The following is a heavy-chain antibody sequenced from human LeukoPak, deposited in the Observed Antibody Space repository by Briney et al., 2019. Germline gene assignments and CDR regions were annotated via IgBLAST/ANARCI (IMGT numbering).Heavy chain of an antibody. V-gene: IGHV5-51*03. J-gene: IGHJ4*02. CDR2: IYPGDSDT. D-gene: IGHD5-24*01. Sequence: GESLKISCKGSGYIFTTYWIGWVRQMPGKGLEWMGIIYPGDSDTRYSPSFQGQVTISADKSISTAYLQWSSLKASDTAMYYCARLGGRDGYNWGDFDYWGQGTLVTVSS. CDR1: GYIFTTYW. CDR3: ARLGGRDGYNWGDFDY.